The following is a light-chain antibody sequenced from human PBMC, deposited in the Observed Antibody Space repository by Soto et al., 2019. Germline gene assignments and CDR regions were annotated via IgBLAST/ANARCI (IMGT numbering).Light chain of an antibody. V-gene: IGKV3-20*01. J-gene: IGKJ1*01. Sequence: EIVLTQSPGTLSLSPGDRATLSCRASRSVSSDYLAWYQQQKPGQAPRLLIYGASSRATGVPDRFSGSVSGTEFTLAISRLEPEDFVVYYCQHYAGSSWTFGQGTKVEVK. CDR3: QHYAGSSWT. CDR2: GAS. CDR1: RSVSSDY.